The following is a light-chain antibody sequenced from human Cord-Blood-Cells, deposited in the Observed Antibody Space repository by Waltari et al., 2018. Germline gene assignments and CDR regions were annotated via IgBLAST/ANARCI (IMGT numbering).Light chain of an antibody. CDR3: NSRDSSGNQLV. Sequence: SSELTQDPAVSVALGQTVRITCQGDSLRSYYASWYQQKPGQAPVLVIYGKNNRPSGIPDRFSGSSSGNTASLTITGAQAEDGADYYCNSRDSSGNQLVFGGGTKLTVL. CDR2: GKN. CDR1: SLRSYY. J-gene: IGLJ3*02. V-gene: IGLV3-19*01.